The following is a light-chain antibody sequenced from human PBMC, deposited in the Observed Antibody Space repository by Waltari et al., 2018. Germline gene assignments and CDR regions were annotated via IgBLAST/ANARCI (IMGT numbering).Light chain of an antibody. Sequence: QSALTQPASVSGSPGQSVTISCTGSSRDVATYKYVSWYQQHPGKVPKLMIYEVSSRPSGVSTRFSGSKSGNTASLTIAGLQAEDEADYYCTSYTTSTTWVFGGGTKLTVL. J-gene: IGLJ3*02. CDR2: EVS. CDR3: TSYTTSTTWV. V-gene: IGLV2-14*01. CDR1: SRDVATYKY.